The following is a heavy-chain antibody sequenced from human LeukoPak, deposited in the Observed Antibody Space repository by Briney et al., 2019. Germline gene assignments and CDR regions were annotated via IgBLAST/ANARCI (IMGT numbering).Heavy chain of an antibody. J-gene: IGHJ6*03. CDR3: ARGGFLYYYYYYMDV. V-gene: IGHV4-39*07. Sequence: SETLSLTCTVSGGSISSNDYYWGWIRQPPGKGLEWIGTIYYSGSTNYNPSLKSRVTISVDTSKNQFSLKLSSVTAADTAVYYCARGGFLYYYYYYMDVWGKGTTVTVSS. CDR1: GGSISSNDYY. CDR2: IYYSGST. D-gene: IGHD2/OR15-2a*01.